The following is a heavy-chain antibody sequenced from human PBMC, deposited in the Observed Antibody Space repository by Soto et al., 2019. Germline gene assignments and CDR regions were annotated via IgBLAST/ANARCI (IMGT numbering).Heavy chain of an antibody. J-gene: IGHJ4*02. CDR1: GFTFSDYG. D-gene: IGHD2-2*01. CDR3: AQDRGCSGSTCYQAY. V-gene: IGHV3-23*01. Sequence: VGSLRLSCAASGFTFSDYGLSWVRQAPGKGLEWVSSISGSRGSTTYYAGSVKGRFTISRDNSKNTLYLQMNSLRVEDTAVYYCAQDRGCSGSTCYQAYWGPGTLVTVSS. CDR2: ISGSRGSTT.